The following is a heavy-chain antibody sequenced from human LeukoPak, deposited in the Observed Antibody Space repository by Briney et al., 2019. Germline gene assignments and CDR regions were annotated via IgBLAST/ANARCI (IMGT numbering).Heavy chain of an antibody. Sequence: GGSLRLSCAASGFTFSSYGMHWVRQAPGKGLEWVAVIWYDGSNKYYADSVKGRFTISRDNSKNTLYLQMNSLRAEDTAVHYCARESGYSSSWYSEYFQHWGQGTLVTVSS. CDR3: ARESGYSSSWYSEYFQH. J-gene: IGHJ1*01. CDR2: IWYDGSNK. V-gene: IGHV3-33*01. CDR1: GFTFSSYG. D-gene: IGHD6-13*01.